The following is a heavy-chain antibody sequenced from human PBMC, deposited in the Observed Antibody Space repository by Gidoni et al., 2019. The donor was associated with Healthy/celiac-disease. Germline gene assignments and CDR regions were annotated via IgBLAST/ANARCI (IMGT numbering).Heavy chain of an antibody. CDR2: ISGSGGST. D-gene: IGHD6-19*01. CDR3: AKETSDIAVAGGGMDV. V-gene: IGHV3-23*01. CDR1: GFTFSSYA. Sequence: EVQLLESGGGLVQPGGSLRLSCAASGFTFSSYAMSWVRQAPGKGLGWVSAISGSGGSTYYADSVKGRFTISRDNSKNTLYLQMNSLRAEDTAVYYCAKETSDIAVAGGGMDVWGQGTTVTVSS. J-gene: IGHJ6*02.